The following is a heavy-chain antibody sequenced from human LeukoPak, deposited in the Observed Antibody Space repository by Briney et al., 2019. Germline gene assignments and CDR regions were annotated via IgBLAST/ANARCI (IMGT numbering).Heavy chain of an antibody. CDR1: GGSMSSYY. Sequence: SETLSLTCTVSGGSMSSYYWSCIRQPAGKGLEWIGRIHTSGTTYYNPSLKSQVTLSVDTSRNQFSLRLTSVTAADTAVYYCARGDYYDGGGRNWFDPWGQGTLVTVSS. J-gene: IGHJ5*02. D-gene: IGHD3-16*01. CDR2: IHTSGTT. CDR3: ARGDYYDGGGRNWFDP. V-gene: IGHV4-4*07.